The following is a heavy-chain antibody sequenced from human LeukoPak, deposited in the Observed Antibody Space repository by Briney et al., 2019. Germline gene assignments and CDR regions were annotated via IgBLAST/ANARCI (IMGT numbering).Heavy chain of an antibody. CDR3: AREGPTNPDRYYFDY. J-gene: IGHJ4*02. CDR2: IDYSGHT. CDR1: TGSISTYY. V-gene: IGHV4-59*01. Sequence: SETLFLICSVSTGSISTYYWSWIRQPPGKGLEYIGYIDYSGHTYANPSLQSRVTLSVDTSTNQISLQLTSVTAADTAVYFCAREGPTNPDRYYFDYWGQGTLVTVSS. D-gene: IGHD1-14*01.